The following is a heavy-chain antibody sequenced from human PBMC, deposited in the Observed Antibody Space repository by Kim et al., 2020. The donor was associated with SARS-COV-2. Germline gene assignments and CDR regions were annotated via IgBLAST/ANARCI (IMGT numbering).Heavy chain of an antibody. CDR1: GGSISSGGYY. D-gene: IGHD3-10*01. J-gene: IGHJ5*02. Sequence: SETLSLTCTVSGGSISSGGYYWSWIRQHSGKGLEWIGYIYYSGSTYYNPSLKSRVTISVDTSKNQFSLKLSSVTAADTAVYYCARKPTGDWFDPWGQGTLVTVSS. V-gene: IGHV4-31*03. CDR3: ARKPTGDWFDP. CDR2: IYYSGST.